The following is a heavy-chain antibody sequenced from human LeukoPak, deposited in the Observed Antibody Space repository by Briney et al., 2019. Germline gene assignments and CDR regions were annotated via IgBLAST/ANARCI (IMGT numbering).Heavy chain of an antibody. CDR1: GFIFSRYW. V-gene: IGHV3-43*02. CDR2: ISGHGDST. J-gene: IGHJ4*02. D-gene: IGHD4-11*01. CDR3: AKDGYGNYDY. Sequence: PGGSLRLSCAASGFIFSRYWMYWVRQVPGKGLEWVSLISGHGDSTYYADSVKGRFTISRDSSKNSLYLQMNCLRTEDTALYYCAKDGYGNYDYWGQGTLVTVSS.